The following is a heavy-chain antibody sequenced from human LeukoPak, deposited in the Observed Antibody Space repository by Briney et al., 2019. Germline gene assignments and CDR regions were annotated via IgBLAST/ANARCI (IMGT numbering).Heavy chain of an antibody. V-gene: IGHV4-39*01. J-gene: IGHJ5*02. D-gene: IGHD6-13*01. Sequence: SETLSLTCTVSGGSISSSSDYWGWIRQPPGKGLEWIGSIYYSGSTYNNPSLKGRVTISVDTSKNQFSLKLSSVTAADTAVYYCARHDGPRVYSEFDPWGQGTLVTVSS. CDR2: IYYSGST. CDR3: ARHDGPRVYSEFDP. CDR1: GGSISSSSDY.